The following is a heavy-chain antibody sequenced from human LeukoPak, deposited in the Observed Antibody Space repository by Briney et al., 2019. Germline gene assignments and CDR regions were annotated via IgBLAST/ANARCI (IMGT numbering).Heavy chain of an antibody. V-gene: IGHV4-59*01. D-gene: IGHD3-22*01. CDR1: GGSISSYY. CDR2: IYYSGST. J-gene: IGHJ5*02. CDR3: ARDGTGDYYDSSGHNWFDP. Sequence: PSETLSLTCTVSGGSISSYYWSWIRQPPGKGLEWIGYIYYSGSTNYNPSLKSRVTISVDTSKNQFSLKLSSVTAADTAVYYCARDGTGDYYDSSGHNWFDPWGQGTLVTVSS.